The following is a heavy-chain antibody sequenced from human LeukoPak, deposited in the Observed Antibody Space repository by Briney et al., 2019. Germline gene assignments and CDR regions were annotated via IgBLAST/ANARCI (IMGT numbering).Heavy chain of an antibody. CDR2: INYSGST. CDR3: ARSGWLQFDYFDC. J-gene: IGHJ4*02. CDR1: GGSIGSYF. D-gene: IGHD5-24*01. V-gene: IGHV4-59*01. Sequence: PSETLSLTCTISGGSIGSYFWNWIRQSPGKGLQWIGYINYSGSTNYNPSLESRVSISVDTSKNQVSLRLRSVTAADTAVYYCARSGWLQFDYFDCWGQGILVTVSS.